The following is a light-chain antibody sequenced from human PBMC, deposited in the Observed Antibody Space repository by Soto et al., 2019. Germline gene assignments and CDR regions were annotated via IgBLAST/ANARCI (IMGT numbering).Light chain of an antibody. Sequence: QPVLTQPASVSGSPGQSITISCTGTSSDVGGYNYVSWYQQHPGKAPKLMIYEVSNRPSGVSNRFSGSKSGNTASLTISGLQAEDEADYYCSSYTSSSTLFGGGTQLTVL. CDR3: SSYTSSSTL. J-gene: IGLJ2*01. V-gene: IGLV2-14*01. CDR1: SSDVGGYNY. CDR2: EVS.